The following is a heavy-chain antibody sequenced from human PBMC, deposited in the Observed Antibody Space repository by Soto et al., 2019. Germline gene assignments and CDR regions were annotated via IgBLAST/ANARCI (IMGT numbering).Heavy chain of an antibody. V-gene: IGHV3-33*01. CDR2: IWYDGSKI. Sequence: QVQLVQSGEGVVQPGGSLRLSCAASGFTFSSYGMHWVRQAPGKGLEWVAVIWYDGSKIYYADSEKGRFTISRDNSKSTLYLQMNSLRAEDTAVYYCARPLEQHQLGFGMDVWGQGSPVTVSS. J-gene: IGHJ6*01. CDR1: GFTFSSYG. CDR3: ARPLEQHQLGFGMDV. D-gene: IGHD6-13*01.